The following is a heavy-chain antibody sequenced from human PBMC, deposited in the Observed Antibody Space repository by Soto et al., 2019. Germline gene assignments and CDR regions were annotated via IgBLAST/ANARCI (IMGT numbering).Heavy chain of an antibody. Sequence: QVQLVQSGAEVKKPGASVKVSCKVSGYTLTELSMHWVRQAPGKGLEWMGGFDPEDGETIYAQKFQGRVTITEDTSIDTAYMELSSLRSEDTAVYYCATDLWKEGATRDYWGQGTLVTVSS. D-gene: IGHD1-26*01. J-gene: IGHJ4*02. CDR2: FDPEDGET. CDR3: ATDLWKEGATRDY. CDR1: GYTLTELS. V-gene: IGHV1-24*01.